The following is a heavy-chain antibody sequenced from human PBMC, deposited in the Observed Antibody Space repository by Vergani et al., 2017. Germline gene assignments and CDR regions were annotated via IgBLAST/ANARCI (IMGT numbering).Heavy chain of an antibody. CDR2: IPYHGTQN. CDR1: GFTSSYYG. J-gene: IGHJ1*01. CDR3: ATKSCGTPGCQIGYFSE. V-gene: IGHV3-30*03. Sequence: QVHLVESGGGVVQPGRSLSLSCVVSGFTSSYYGMHWVRQAPGKGLEWVAVIPYHGTQNYYADSVKGGFPISRDNSKITLYLQMNSLRTEDTAVYYCATKSCGTPGCQIGYFSEWGQGTLVTVSS. D-gene: IGHD1-1*01.